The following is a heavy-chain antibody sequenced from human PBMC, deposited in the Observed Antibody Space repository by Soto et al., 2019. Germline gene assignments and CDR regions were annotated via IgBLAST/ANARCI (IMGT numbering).Heavy chain of an antibody. D-gene: IGHD3-10*01. CDR1: GGSISSYY. CDR3: ARVVITMVRGVIFYYFDY. V-gene: IGHV4-30-4*01. Sequence: SETLSLTCTVSGGSISSYYWSWIRQRPGKGLEWIGYIYYSGSTYYNPSLKSRVTISVDTSKNQFSLKLSSVTAADTAVYYCARVVITMVRGVIFYYFDYWGQGTLVTVSS. CDR2: IYYSGST. J-gene: IGHJ4*02.